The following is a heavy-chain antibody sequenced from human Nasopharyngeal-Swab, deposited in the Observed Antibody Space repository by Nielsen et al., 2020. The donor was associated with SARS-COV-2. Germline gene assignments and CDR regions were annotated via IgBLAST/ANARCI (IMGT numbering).Heavy chain of an antibody. CDR3: ARDNRLQLWLRFYGLDA. D-gene: IGHD5-18*01. J-gene: IGHJ6*02. CDR1: GFTFSSYE. V-gene: IGHV3-66*01. Sequence: GEYLKIYWAASGFTFSSYEMKWVRQAPGKGLEWVSLIYSDGSTYYSDSVRGRFTISRDNSKNTLYLQMNYLRAEDTALYYCARDNRLQLWLRFYGLDAWGQGTTVTVSS. CDR2: IYSDGST.